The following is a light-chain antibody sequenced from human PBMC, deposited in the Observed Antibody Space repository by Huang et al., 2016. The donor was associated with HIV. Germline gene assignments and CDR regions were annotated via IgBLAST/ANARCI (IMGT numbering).Light chain of an antibody. J-gene: IGKJ4*01. CDR1: QSVSDF. CDR2: DAS. CDR3: QQRSKWPLT. Sequence: EIVLTQSPATLSLSPGQRVTLSCRASQSVSDFLAWYQQKPGQAPSLLIYDASKRATGSPARFSGRGAGTDFTLTISSLVPEDFAVYYCQQRSKWPLTFGGGTKVESK. V-gene: IGKV3-11*01.